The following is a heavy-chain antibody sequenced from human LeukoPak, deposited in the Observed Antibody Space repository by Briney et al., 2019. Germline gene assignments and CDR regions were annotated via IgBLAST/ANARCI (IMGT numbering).Heavy chain of an antibody. D-gene: IGHD2-15*01. V-gene: IGHV3-30*18. Sequence: GGSLRLSCAASGFTFSSYGMHWVRQAPGKGLEWVAVISYDGSNKYYADSVKGRLTISRDNSKNTLYLQMNSLRAEDTAVYYCAKVRVVAATKNYYGMDVWGQGTTVTVSS. CDR3: AKVRVVAATKNYYGMDV. CDR1: GFTFSSYG. CDR2: ISYDGSNK. J-gene: IGHJ6*02.